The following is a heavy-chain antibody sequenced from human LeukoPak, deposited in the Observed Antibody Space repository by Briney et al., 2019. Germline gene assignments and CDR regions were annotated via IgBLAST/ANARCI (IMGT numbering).Heavy chain of an antibody. CDR3: ARAAAGNWNRSPYYYYGMDV. CDR1: GGTFSSYA. D-gene: IGHD1/OR15-1a*01. J-gene: IGHJ6*02. CDR2: IIPIFGTA. V-gene: IGHV1-69*13. Sequence: GASVKVSRKASGGTFSSYAISWVRQAPGQGLEWMGGIIPIFGTANYAQKFQGRVTITADESTSTAYMELSSLRSEDTAVYYCARAAAGNWNRSPYYYYGMDVWGQGTTVTVSS.